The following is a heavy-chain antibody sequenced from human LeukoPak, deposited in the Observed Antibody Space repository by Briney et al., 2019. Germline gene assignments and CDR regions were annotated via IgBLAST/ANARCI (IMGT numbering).Heavy chain of an antibody. D-gene: IGHD3-22*01. V-gene: IGHV1-18*01. CDR3: ARDRSPRHYYDTSAYHGAAEY. CDR2: ISAYNGYT. J-gene: IGHJ4*02. CDR1: GYTFTKYG. Sequence: GASVKVSCTASGYTFTKYGITWVRQAPRQGLEWMGWISAYNGYTKYTQKVQGRVTMTTDTSTYTAYMELRSLRSDDTAVYYCARDRSPRHYYDTSAYHGAAEYWGQGTLITVSS.